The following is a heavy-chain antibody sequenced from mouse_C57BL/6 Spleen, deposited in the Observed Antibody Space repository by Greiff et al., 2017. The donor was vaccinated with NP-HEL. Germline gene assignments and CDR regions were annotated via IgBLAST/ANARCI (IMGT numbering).Heavy chain of an antibody. D-gene: IGHD1-1*01. J-gene: IGHJ3*01. CDR2: IYPGDGDT. V-gene: IGHV1-82*01. CDR1: GYAFSSSW. CDR3: ARDYYGSSAWFAY. Sequence: QVQLQQSGAELVKPGASVKLSCKASGYAFSSSWMNWVKQRPGKGLEWIGRIYPGDGDTNYNGKFKGKATLTADKSSSTAYMQLSSLTSEDSAVYFCARDYYGSSAWFAYWGQGTLVTVSA.